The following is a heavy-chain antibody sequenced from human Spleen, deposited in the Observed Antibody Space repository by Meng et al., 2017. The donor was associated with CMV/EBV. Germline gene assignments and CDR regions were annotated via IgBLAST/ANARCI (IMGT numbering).Heavy chain of an antibody. D-gene: IGHD1-7*01. CDR1: GGTFSSYA. V-gene: IGHV1-18*01. Sequence: ASVKVSCKASGGTFSSYAISWVRQAPGQGLEWMGWISAYNGNTNYAQKLQGRVTMTTDTSTSTAYMELRSLRSDDTAVYYCARDLSIRYNWNYSPFDYWGQGTLVTVSS. CDR2: ISAYNGNT. CDR3: ARDLSIRYNWNYSPFDY. J-gene: IGHJ4*02.